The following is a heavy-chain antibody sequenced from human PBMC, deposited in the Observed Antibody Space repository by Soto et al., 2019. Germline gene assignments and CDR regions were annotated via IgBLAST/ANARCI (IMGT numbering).Heavy chain of an antibody. CDR1: GFTFSSFA. Sequence: GGSLRLSCAASGFTFSSFAMSWVRQAPGKGLDWVSAISGSGGSTYSAGSVKGRFTISRDNAKNSLYLQMNSLRAEDTAVYYCARSFPMDVWGQGTTVTV. CDR2: ISGSGGST. J-gene: IGHJ6*02. V-gene: IGHV3-23*01. CDR3: ARSFPMDV.